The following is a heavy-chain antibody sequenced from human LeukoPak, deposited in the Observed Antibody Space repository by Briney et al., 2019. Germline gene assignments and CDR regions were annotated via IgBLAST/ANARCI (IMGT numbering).Heavy chain of an antibody. CDR1: GLTFSSAW. V-gene: IGHV3-7*01. J-gene: IGHJ4*02. CDR3: ARDLAFSRLDY. D-gene: IGHD2/OR15-2a*01. Sequence: GGSLRLSCAVSGLTFSSAWMDWVRQAPGKGLEWVASINPDGIKRYSADSVKGRFTISRDNARNSLYLQMDSLRVEDTAFYYCARDLAFSRLDYWGQGVLVTVSS. CDR2: INPDGIKR.